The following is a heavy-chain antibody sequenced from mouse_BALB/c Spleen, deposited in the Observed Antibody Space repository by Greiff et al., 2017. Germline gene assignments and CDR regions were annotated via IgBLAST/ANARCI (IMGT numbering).Heavy chain of an antibody. Sequence: EVQLQESGPGLVKPSQSLSLTCSVTGYSITSGYYWNWIRQFPGNKLEWIGYISYDGSNNYNPSLKNRISITRDTSKNQFFLKLNSVTTEDTATYYCAREELLYYAMDYWGQGTSVTVSS. CDR3: AREELLYYAMDY. V-gene: IGHV3-6*02. J-gene: IGHJ4*01. CDR1: GYSITSGYY. CDR2: ISYDGSN.